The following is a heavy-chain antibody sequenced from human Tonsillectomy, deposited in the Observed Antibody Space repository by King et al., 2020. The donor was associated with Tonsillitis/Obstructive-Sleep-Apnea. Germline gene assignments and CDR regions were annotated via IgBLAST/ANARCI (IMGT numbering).Heavy chain of an antibody. V-gene: IGHV3-48*02. CDR2: ISSSSSTI. Sequence: VQLVESGGGLVLPGVSLRLSCAASGFTFSSYSMNWVRQAPGKGLEWVSYISSSSSTIYYADSVKGRFTISRDNAKNSLYLQMNSLRDEDTAVYYCARGNCSSTSCSVGYWGQGTLVTVSS. CDR1: GFTFSSYS. CDR3: ARGNCSSTSCSVGY. J-gene: IGHJ4*02. D-gene: IGHD2-2*01.